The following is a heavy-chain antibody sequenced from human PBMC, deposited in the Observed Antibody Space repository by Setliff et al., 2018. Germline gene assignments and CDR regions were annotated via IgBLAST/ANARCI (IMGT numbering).Heavy chain of an antibody. V-gene: IGHV4-61*02. CDR2: IYTSGST. CDR3: ARGAGWCCDSSGYYYDY. CDR1: GGSISSGSYY. Sequence: PSETLSLTCTVSGGSISSGSYYWSWIRQPAGKGLEWIGRIYTSGSTNYNPSLKSRVTISVDTSKNQFSLKLSSVTAADTAVYYCARGAGWCCDSSGYYYDYWGQGTLVT. D-gene: IGHD3-22*01. J-gene: IGHJ4*02.